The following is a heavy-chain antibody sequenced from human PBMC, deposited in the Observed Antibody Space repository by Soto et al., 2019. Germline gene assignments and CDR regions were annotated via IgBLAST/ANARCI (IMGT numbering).Heavy chain of an antibody. CDR1: GFTFSSYS. CDR2: ISSSSSYI. V-gene: IGHV3-21*01. J-gene: IGHJ6*02. CDR3: ARDGPPYYYGSGSYPQYYYYYGMDV. Sequence: PGGSLRLSCAASGFTFSSYSMNWVRQAPGKGLEWVSSISSSSSYIYYADSVKGRFTISRDNAKSSLYLQMNSLRAEDTAVYYCARDGPPYYYGSGSYPQYYYYYGMDVWGQGTTVTVSS. D-gene: IGHD3-10*01.